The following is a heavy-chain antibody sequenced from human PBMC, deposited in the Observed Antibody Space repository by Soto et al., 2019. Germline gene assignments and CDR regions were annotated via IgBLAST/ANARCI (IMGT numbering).Heavy chain of an antibody. V-gene: IGHV3-9*01. D-gene: IGHD1-26*01. CDR2: INWNSGSI. CDR1: GFIFDDYA. Sequence: PGGSLRLSCVASGFIFDDYAMHWVRRAPGKGLEWVSTINWNSGSIAYVDSVRGRFTISRDNAKNSLYLQMNSLRAEDTAFYYCATSRGSETYYRAFDFWGQGTMVTVSS. CDR3: ATSRGSETYYRAFDF. J-gene: IGHJ3*01.